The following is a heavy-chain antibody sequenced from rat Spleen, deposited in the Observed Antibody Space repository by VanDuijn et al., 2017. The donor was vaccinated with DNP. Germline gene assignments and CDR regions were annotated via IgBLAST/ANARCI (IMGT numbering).Heavy chain of an antibody. J-gene: IGHJ2*01. CDR2: ISYSGST. CDR1: DSSITSNY. CDR3: ARWTRYFDY. V-gene: IGHV3-1*01. Sequence: EVQLQESGSGLVKPSQSLSLTCSVTDSSITSNYWGWIRKFPGNKMEYIGHISYSGSTNYNPSLKSRISITRDTSKNHFFLHLNSVTTEDTATYYCARWTRYFDYLGQGVMVTVSS. D-gene: IGHD1-7*01.